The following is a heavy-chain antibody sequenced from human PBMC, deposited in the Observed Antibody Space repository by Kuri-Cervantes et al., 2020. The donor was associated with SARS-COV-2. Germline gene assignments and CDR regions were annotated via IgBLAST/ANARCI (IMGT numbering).Heavy chain of an antibody. J-gene: IGHJ4*02. V-gene: IGHV1-2*02. CDR3: ARVGPLRYSSSWEHDY. Sequence: APVKVSCNASGDTFTGYYMHWVRQAPGQGLEWMGWINPNSGGTNYAQKFQGRVTMTRDTSISTAYMELSRLGSDDTAVYYCARVGPLRYSSSWEHDYWGQGTLVTVSS. CDR2: INPNSGGT. D-gene: IGHD6-13*01. CDR1: GDTFTGYY.